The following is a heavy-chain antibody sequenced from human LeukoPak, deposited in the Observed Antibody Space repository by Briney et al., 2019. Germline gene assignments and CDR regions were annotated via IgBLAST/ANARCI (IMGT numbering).Heavy chain of an antibody. CDR1: GYSFTSYW. Sequence: GGSLQISCKGSGYSFTSYWIGWVRQLPGKGLEGMGIIYPGDSDTRYSPSFQGQVTISADKSISTAYLQWSSLKASDTAMYYCARHSIAAAGYYMDIWGKGTTVTVSS. CDR2: IYPGDSDT. CDR3: ARHSIAAAGYYMDI. J-gene: IGHJ6*03. V-gene: IGHV5-51*01. D-gene: IGHD6-13*01.